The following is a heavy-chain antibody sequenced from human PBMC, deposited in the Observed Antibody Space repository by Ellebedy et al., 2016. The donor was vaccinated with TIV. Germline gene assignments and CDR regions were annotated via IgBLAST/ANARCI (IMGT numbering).Heavy chain of an antibody. CDR3: ARGLSYGGSHY. V-gene: IGHV1-18*01. Sequence: ASVKVSCKASGYTFTNYGISWVRQAPGQGLEWVGWINPDNGNTDSAQHLQGRVIMTTDTSTSTAYMELVSLRSDDTAVYYCARGLSYGGSHYWGQGTLVTVSS. J-gene: IGHJ4*02. CDR1: GYTFTNYG. CDR2: INPDNGNT. D-gene: IGHD2-15*01.